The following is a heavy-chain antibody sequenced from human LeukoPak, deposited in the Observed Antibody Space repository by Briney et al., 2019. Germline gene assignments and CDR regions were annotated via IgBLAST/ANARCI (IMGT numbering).Heavy chain of an antibody. CDR2: ISWNSGSI. CDR3: AKGPYMTTVTRFDY. Sequence: SRSLRLSCAASGFTFDDYAIHWVRQAPGKGLEWVSGISWNSGSIDYADSVKGRFTISRDNAKNSLYLQMNSLRAEDTALYYCAKGPYMTTVTRFDYWGQGTLVTVSS. J-gene: IGHJ4*02. D-gene: IGHD4-17*01. V-gene: IGHV3-9*01. CDR1: GFTFDDYA.